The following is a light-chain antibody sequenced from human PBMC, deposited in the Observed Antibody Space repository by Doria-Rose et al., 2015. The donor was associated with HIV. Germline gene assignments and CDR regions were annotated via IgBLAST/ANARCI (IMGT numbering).Light chain of an antibody. V-gene: IGKV1-39*01. CDR3: QQSCGTPLGT. J-gene: IGKJ2*02. Sequence: HHRAGKAPNLLIYAASNLQSGVPSRCSGSGSGTEFTLTISSLQSEDCATYYCQQSCGTPLGTFGQGTKLELK. CDR2: AAS.